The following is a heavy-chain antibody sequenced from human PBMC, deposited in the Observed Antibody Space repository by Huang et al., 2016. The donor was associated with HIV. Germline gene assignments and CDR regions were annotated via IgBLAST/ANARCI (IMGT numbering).Heavy chain of an antibody. D-gene: IGHD4-17*01. J-gene: IGHJ4*02. Sequence: QVQLVQSGAAVKTPGSSVKVSCKASGGTFSKYAISWVRQAPGQGLEWMGGIITMVGTPNYARKFQGRVTITADDSTSTTYVEVSSLRSEDTALYYCARGQLGSYGDYDVLYWGQGTLVTVSS. CDR3: ARGQLGSYGDYDVLY. CDR2: IITMVGTP. CDR1: GGTFSKYA. V-gene: IGHV1-69*13.